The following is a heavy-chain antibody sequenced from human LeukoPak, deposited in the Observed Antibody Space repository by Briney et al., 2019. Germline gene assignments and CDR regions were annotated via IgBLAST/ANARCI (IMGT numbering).Heavy chain of an antibody. CDR1: GGSLSGYY. V-gene: IGHV4-34*01. D-gene: IGHD1-26*01. CDR2: INHSGST. J-gene: IGHJ4*02. CDR3: ASWEGGSYYDFDY. Sequence: SETLSLTCAVYGGSLSGYYWRWIRQPPGKGREWIGEINHSGSTNYNPSLKSRVTISVDTSKNQFSLKLSSVTAPVTAVYYCASWEGGSYYDFDYWGQGTLVTVSS.